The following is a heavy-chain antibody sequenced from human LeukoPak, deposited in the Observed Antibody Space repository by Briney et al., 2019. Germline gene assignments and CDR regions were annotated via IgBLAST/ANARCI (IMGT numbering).Heavy chain of an antibody. CDR3: ARDEDTDILTGNERFDY. D-gene: IGHD3-9*01. Sequence: ASVKVSCKASGYTFTNYGITWVRQAPGQGLEWMGWISANNGNTNYAQHLQGRVTMTTDSSTSTAYMELRSLRSDDTAVYYCARDEDTDILTGNERFDYWGQGTLVTVSS. CDR2: ISANNGNT. V-gene: IGHV1-18*01. CDR1: GYTFTNYG. J-gene: IGHJ4*02.